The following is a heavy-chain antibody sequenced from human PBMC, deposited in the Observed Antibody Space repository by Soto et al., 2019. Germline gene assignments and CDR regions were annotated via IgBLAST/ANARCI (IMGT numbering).Heavy chain of an antibody. CDR1: GGSISDYY. D-gene: IGHD1-1*01. V-gene: IGHV4-59*01. Sequence: SETLSLTCTVPGGSISDYYWSWIRQPPGKGLEWIGYIYSSGSTNYNPSLKSRVTISVDTSKDQFSLKLSSVTAADTAVYYCARGRVVSGTDYWGQGALVTVSS. CDR3: ARGRVVSGTDY. CDR2: IYSSGST. J-gene: IGHJ4*02.